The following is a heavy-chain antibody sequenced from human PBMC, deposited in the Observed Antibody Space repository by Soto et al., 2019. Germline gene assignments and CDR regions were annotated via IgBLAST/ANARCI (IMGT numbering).Heavy chain of an antibody. V-gene: IGHV1-2*02. Sequence: ASVKVSCKASGYIFTDYDLHWVRQAPGQGLEWMGWINPATGATKYKQNFEGRLSLTRDTSKSTGFMDLSRLKSDDSATYYCARKGYGVALYAWAQGTLVTVSS. D-gene: IGHD3-16*01. CDR1: GYIFTDYD. CDR3: ARKGYGVALYA. CDR2: INPATGAT. J-gene: IGHJ4*03.